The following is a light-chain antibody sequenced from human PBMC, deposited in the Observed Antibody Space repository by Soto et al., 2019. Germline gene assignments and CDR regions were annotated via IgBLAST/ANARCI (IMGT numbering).Light chain of an antibody. CDR3: QAWGTGSNWV. CDR2: LTSDGSH. Sequence: QLVLTQSPSASASLGASVKLTCTLSSGHSSYAIAWHQLLPEKGPRFLMKLTSDGSHSKGDGIPDRFSGSSAGAECLLTTSSLQSEDEADYYRQAWGTGSNWVFGGGTKLTVL. V-gene: IGLV4-69*01. J-gene: IGLJ3*02. CDR1: SGHSSYA.